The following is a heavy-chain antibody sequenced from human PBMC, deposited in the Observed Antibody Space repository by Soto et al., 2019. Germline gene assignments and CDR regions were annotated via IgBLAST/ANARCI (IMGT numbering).Heavy chain of an antibody. J-gene: IGHJ2*01. D-gene: IGHD2-15*01. Sequence: QVQLQESGPGLVKPSETLSLTCTVSGGSISNYYWSWIRQPPGKGLEWIGYIYFSGSTNYNPSLKSXGTXSXDTSKNQFSLRLSSVTDADTAVYYCARDRGGWYFDLWGRGTLVTVSS. CDR3: ARDRGGWYFDL. V-gene: IGHV4-59*01. CDR2: IYFSGST. CDR1: GGSISNYY.